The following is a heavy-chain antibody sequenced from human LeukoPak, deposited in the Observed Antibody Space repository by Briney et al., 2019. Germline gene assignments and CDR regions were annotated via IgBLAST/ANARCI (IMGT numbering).Heavy chain of an antibody. Sequence: PGGSLRLSCAASGFTFSNASMSWVRQAPGKGLEWVGRIKSKTDGGTTDYAAPVKGRFTISRDDSKNTLYLQMNSLKTEDTAVYYCTTVRYYYGSGSYPWGQGTLVTVSS. V-gene: IGHV3-15*01. J-gene: IGHJ4*02. CDR3: TTVRYYYGSGSYP. CDR2: IKSKTDGGTT. D-gene: IGHD3-10*01. CDR1: GFTFSNAS.